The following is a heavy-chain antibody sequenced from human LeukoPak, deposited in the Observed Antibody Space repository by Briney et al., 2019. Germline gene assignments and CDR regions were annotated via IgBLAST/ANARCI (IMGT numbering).Heavy chain of an antibody. D-gene: IGHD1-20*01. CDR1: GGSISSYY. V-gene: IGHV4-4*07. J-gene: IGHJ6*02. Sequence: NPSETLSLTCTVSGGSISSYYWSWIRQPPGKGLEWIGRIYTSGSTNYNPSLKSRVTMSVDTSKNQFSLKLSSVTAADTAVYYCARDLTGREYYYGMDVWGQGTTVTVS. CDR3: ARDLTGREYYYGMDV. CDR2: IYTSGST.